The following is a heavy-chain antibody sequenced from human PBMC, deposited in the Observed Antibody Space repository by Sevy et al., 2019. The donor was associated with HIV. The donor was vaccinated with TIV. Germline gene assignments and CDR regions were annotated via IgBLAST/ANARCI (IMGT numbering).Heavy chain of an antibody. CDR1: GFTFSSYW. Sequence: GGSLRLSCAASGFTFSSYWMHWVRQAPGKGLVWVSRINSDGSSTSYADSVKGRFTISGDNAKNTLYLQMNSLRAEDTAVYYCARDDYGGNLDAFDIWGQGTMVTVSS. CDR3: ARDDYGGNLDAFDI. D-gene: IGHD4-17*01. J-gene: IGHJ3*02. V-gene: IGHV3-74*01. CDR2: INSDGSST.